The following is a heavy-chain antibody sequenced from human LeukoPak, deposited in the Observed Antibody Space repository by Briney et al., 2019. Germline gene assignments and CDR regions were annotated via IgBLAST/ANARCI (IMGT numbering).Heavy chain of an antibody. J-gene: IGHJ5*02. D-gene: IGHD3-22*01. Sequence: SVKVSCKASGGTFSSYAISWVRQAPGQGLEWMGGIIPIFGTANYAQKFQGRVTITADESTSTAYMELSSLRSEDTAVYYCAKDLRMYYYDSTRGYNWFDPWGQGTLVTVSS. V-gene: IGHV1-69*13. CDR2: IIPIFGTA. CDR1: GGTFSSYA. CDR3: AKDLRMYYYDSTRGYNWFDP.